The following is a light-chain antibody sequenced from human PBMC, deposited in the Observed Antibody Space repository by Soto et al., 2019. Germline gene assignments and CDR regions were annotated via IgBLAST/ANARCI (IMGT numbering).Light chain of an antibody. CDR3: QQYNNWPPVT. J-gene: IGKJ5*01. V-gene: IGKV3D-15*01. CDR1: QSVGSN. Sequence: EIVMTQSPVTLSVSPGARDPLSCRARQSVGSNLAWYPQHPGQATRLLGTTGIAARFSVSGSATDFTLTISSLQPEDFAVYYCQQYNNWPPVTFGQGTRLEIK.